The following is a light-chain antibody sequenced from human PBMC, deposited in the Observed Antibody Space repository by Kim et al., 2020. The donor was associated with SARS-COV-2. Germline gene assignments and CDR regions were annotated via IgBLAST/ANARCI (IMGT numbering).Light chain of an antibody. V-gene: IGKV3-20*01. CDR2: GAS. J-gene: IGKJ4*01. CDR3: QQYGGSPEVS. Sequence: EIVLTQSPGTLSLSPGERAILSCRASQSVSSSQLAWYQQKPGQAPRLFIYGASSRATGIPDRFSGSGPGTDFTLTISTLEPEDFAVYYCQQYGGSPEVSFGGGTKVDIK. CDR1: QSVSSSQ.